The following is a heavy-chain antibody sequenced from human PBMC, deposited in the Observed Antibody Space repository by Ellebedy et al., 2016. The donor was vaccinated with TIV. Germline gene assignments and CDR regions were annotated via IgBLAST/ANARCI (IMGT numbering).Heavy chain of an antibody. CDR1: GGSFSGYY. CDR2: INHSGST. Sequence: MPSETLSLTCAVYGGSFSGYYWSWIRQPPGKGLEWIGEINHSGSTNYNPSLKSRVTVSVDTSKNQFSLKLSSVTAADTAVYYCASSGYSGYDQGYWGQGTLVTVSS. CDR3: ASSGYSGYDQGY. J-gene: IGHJ4*02. D-gene: IGHD5-12*01. V-gene: IGHV4-34*01.